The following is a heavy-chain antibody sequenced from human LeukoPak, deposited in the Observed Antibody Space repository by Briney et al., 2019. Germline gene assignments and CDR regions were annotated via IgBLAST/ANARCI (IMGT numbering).Heavy chain of an antibody. CDR1: GFTFTTYW. V-gene: IGHV3-74*01. CDR2: INSDGSIT. Sequence: GGSLRLSCAASGFTFTTYWMHWVRQAPGKGLVWVSHINSDGSITSYADSVKGRFTVSRDNAKNTLYLQVNNLRAEDTAVYYCARGPNSNWSGLDFWGQGTLLTVSS. CDR3: ARGPNSNWSGLDF. J-gene: IGHJ4*02. D-gene: IGHD6-6*01.